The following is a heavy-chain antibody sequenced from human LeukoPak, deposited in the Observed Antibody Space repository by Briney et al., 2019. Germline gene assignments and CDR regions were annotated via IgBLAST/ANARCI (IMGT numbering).Heavy chain of an antibody. CDR3: ARETSQKGAHYMDV. J-gene: IGHJ6*03. CDR1: GGSISSYY. V-gene: IGHV4-59*01. D-gene: IGHD3-16*01. Sequence: SETLSPTCTVSGGSISSYYWSWIRQPPGKGLKWIGNIYYSGYTTYSPSLRSRVTISVDTSKNQFSLKLSSVNAADTAVYYCARETSQKGAHYMDVWGKGTTITISS. CDR2: IYYSGYT.